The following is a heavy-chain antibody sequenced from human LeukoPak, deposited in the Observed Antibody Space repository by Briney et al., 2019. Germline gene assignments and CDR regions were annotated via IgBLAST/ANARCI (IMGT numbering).Heavy chain of an antibody. J-gene: IGHJ5*02. V-gene: IGHV4-39*07. CDR2: IYYTGST. CDR1: GGSISSSDYY. CDR3: ARENYCTNGVCWAFDP. D-gene: IGHD2-8*01. Sequence: SETLSLTCTVSGGSISSSDYYWSWIRQPPGRGLEWVGNIYYTGSTTYNPSLKSRVTFSVDTVNIHFSLDLSSVTAADTAVYYCARENYCTNGVCWAFDPWGQGTLVTVSS.